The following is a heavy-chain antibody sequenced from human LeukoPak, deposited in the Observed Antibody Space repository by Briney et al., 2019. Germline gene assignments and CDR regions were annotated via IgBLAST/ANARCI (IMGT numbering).Heavy chain of an antibody. D-gene: IGHD3-10*01. J-gene: IGHJ3*02. CDR3: ARDILPSGSRAFDI. Sequence: GGSLRLSCAVSGFTLSDCGIHWVRQAPGKGLEWVTIISSDGSIKYADSVKGRFTVSGDSSKNTVYLQMNSLRAEDTAVYYRARDILPSGSRAFDIWGQGTMVTVSS. V-gene: IGHV3-33*01. CDR2: ISSDGSIK. CDR1: GFTLSDCG.